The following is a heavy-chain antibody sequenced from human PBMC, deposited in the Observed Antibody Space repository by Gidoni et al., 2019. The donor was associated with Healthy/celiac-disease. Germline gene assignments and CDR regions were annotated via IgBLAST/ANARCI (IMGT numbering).Heavy chain of an antibody. CDR2: IIPIFGTA. V-gene: IGHV1-69*01. CDR1: GGTLSSYA. D-gene: IGHD3-10*01. J-gene: IGHJ4*02. Sequence: QVQLVQSGAEVQKPGSSVKVSCKASGGTLSSYAISWVRQAPGQGLEWMGGIIPIFGTANYAQKFQGRVTITADESTSTAYMELSSLRSEDTAVYYCARTEHYYGSGSPGYFDYWGQGTLVTVSS. CDR3: ARTEHYYGSGSPGYFDY.